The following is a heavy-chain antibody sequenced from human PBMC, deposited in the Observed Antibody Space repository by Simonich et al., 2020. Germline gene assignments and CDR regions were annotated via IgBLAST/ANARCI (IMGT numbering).Heavy chain of an antibody. Sequence: QLQLQESGPGLVKPSETLSLTCTVSGGSISSSSYYWGWIRQPPGKGLGWIGSIYYSGSTYYNPSLKSRVTTSVDTPKNQFSLMLSSVTAADTAVYYCARHAGFAFDIWGQGTMVTVSS. V-gene: IGHV4-39*01. CDR1: GGSISSSSYY. CDR3: ARHAGFAFDI. D-gene: IGHD6-13*01. CDR2: IYYSGST. J-gene: IGHJ3*02.